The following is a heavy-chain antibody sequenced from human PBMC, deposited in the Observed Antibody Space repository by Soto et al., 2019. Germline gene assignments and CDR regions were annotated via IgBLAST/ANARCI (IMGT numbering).Heavy chain of an antibody. CDR2: MTPNSGNT. CDR1: GYTFTDYD. V-gene: IGHV1-8*02. CDR3: ARNLYNTGGFDH. D-gene: IGHD1-20*01. Sequence: QVQLMQSGAEVRKPGASVKVSCRASGYTFTDYDINWVRQATGQGLEWLGWMTPNSGNTGYALKFQGRVTLTRDISRSTAYMELSSLTSEDTAVYYCARNLYNTGGFDHWGQGTLVTVSS. J-gene: IGHJ5*02.